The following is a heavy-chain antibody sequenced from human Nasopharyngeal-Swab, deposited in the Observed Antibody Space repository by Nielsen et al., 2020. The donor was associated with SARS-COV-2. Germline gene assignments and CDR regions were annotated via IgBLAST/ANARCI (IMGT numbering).Heavy chain of an antibody. V-gene: IGHV3-74*01. J-gene: IGHJ4*02. CDR3: ARDYYDYVWGSYRYLGYFDY. CDR2: INSDRSST. Sequence: VRQAPGKGLVWVSRINSDRSSTTYADSVKGRFTISRDNAKNTLYLQMNSLRAEDTAAYYCARDYYDYVWGSYRYLGYFDYWGQGTLVTVSS. D-gene: IGHD3-16*02.